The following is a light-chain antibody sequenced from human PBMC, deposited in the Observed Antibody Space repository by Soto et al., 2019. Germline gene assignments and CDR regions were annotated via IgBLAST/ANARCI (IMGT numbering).Light chain of an antibody. CDR2: VAS. Sequence: DIQLTQSPSFLSASVGDRVTITCRASQGISSYLAWYQQKLGKAPKLLIYVASSLQSGVPSRFSGSGSGTEFPLTISSLQPEDFATYYCQQFNSYPLTFGGGTKVEIK. CDR3: QQFNSYPLT. J-gene: IGKJ4*01. V-gene: IGKV1-9*01. CDR1: QGISSY.